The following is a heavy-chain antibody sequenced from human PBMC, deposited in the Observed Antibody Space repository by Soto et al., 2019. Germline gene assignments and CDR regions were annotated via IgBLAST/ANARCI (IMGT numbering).Heavy chain of an antibody. J-gene: IGHJ6*02. CDR3: ASGLFIRPYYYHGMDV. Sequence: QVQLQESGPGLVKPSQTLSLTCTVSGGSISSGDYFWSWIRQSPGKGLECIGYISSIGSTYYNPSLMSRVSVSRDTSKNQFSLKLSSVTTSDSAVYYCASGLFIRPYYYHGMDVWGQGTTVTVSS. D-gene: IGHD3-9*01. CDR1: GGSISSGDYF. V-gene: IGHV4-30-4*01. CDR2: ISSIGST.